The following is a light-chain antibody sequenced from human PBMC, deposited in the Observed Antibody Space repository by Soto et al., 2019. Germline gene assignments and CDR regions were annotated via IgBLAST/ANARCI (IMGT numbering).Light chain of an antibody. CDR2: DAS. J-gene: IGKJ4*01. Sequence: DIQMTQSPSTLSASVGDRVTITCRASQTVSRWLAWYQQRPGKAPKLLIYDASSLESGVPSRFSGSGSGTEFTLTISSLQPDDFAAYYCQQYDVWPALTFGGGTKVDIK. V-gene: IGKV1-5*01. CDR1: QTVSRW. CDR3: QQYDVWPALT.